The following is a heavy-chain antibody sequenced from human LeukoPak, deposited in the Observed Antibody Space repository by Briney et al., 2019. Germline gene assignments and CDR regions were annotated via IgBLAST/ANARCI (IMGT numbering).Heavy chain of an antibody. Sequence: GGSLRLSCAASGFTFSSYGMHWVRQAPGKGLEWVTFIRFDGSDKYYADSLKGRFTISRDNSKKTLYLQMNSLRAEDTAAYYCAKAYSYYFDYWGQGTLVTVSS. V-gene: IGHV3-30*02. CDR1: GFTFSSYG. CDR2: IRFDGSDK. CDR3: AKAYSYYFDY. D-gene: IGHD2-21*01. J-gene: IGHJ4*02.